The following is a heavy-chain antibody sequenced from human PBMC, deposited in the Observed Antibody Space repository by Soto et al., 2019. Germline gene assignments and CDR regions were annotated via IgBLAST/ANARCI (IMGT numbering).Heavy chain of an antibody. CDR1: GYTFTSYG. CDR2: ISAYNGNT. J-gene: IGHJ6*02. V-gene: IGHV1-18*01. CDR3: ARDSGSSYYYYYGMDV. Sequence: ASVKVSCNASGYTFTSYGISWVRQAPGQGLEWMGWISAYNGNTNYAQKLQGRVTMTTDTSTSTAYMEPRSLRSDDTAVYYCARDSGSSYYYYYGMDVWGHGTTVPFS. D-gene: IGHD1-26*01.